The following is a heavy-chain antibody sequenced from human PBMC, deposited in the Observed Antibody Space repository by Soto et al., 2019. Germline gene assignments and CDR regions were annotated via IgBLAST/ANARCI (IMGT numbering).Heavy chain of an antibody. V-gene: IGHV4-59*01. CDR3: ARAYDYVYYFDY. D-gene: IGHD3-16*01. CDR2: IYYSGST. Sequence: PSETLSLTCTVSGGSISSYYWSWIRQPPGKGLEWIGYIYYSGSTNYNPSLKSRVTISVDTSKNQFSLKLSSVPAADTAVYYCARAYDYVYYFDYWGQGTLVTVSS. J-gene: IGHJ4*02. CDR1: GGSISSYY.